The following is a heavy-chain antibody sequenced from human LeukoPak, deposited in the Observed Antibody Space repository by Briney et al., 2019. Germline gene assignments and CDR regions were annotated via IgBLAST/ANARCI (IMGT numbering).Heavy chain of an antibody. J-gene: IGHJ6*02. CDR1: GYSFTSYW. Sequence: ESLKISCKGSGYSFTSYWIGWVRQMPGKGLEWMGIIYPGDSDTGYSPSFQGQVTISADKSISTAYLQWSSLKASDTAMYYCARQQRYYDFWSGYPQGGMDVWGQGTTVTVSS. D-gene: IGHD3-3*01. CDR3: ARQQRYYDFWSGYPQGGMDV. CDR2: IYPGDSDT. V-gene: IGHV5-51*01.